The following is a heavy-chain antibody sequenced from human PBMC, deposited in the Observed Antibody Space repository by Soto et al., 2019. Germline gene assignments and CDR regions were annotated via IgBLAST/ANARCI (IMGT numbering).Heavy chain of an antibody. J-gene: IGHJ4*02. Sequence: PGGSLRLSCAASGFTFSNAWMSWVRQAPGKGLKWVGRIKSKTDGGTTDYAAPVKGRFTISRDDSKNTLYLQMNSLKTEDTAVYYCTTLIEPVHPYYDFWSGYYFTLDYWGQGTLVTVSS. V-gene: IGHV3-15*01. CDR2: IKSKTDGGTT. D-gene: IGHD3-3*01. CDR1: GFTFSNAW. CDR3: TTLIEPVHPYYDFWSGYYFTLDY.